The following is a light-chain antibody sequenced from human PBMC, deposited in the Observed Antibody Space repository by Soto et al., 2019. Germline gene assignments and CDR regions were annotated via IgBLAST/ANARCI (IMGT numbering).Light chain of an antibody. V-gene: IGKV1-39*01. J-gene: IGKJ1*01. CDR2: AAS. CDR3: DKSSSPRWR. Sequence: DIQMTQSASSLSASVGDRVTITCRASQSISSYLNWYQQKPGKAPKLLIYAASSLQSGVPSRFTVGGPGQNLTTTISSLNPQVFEISTVDKSSSPRWRSAKGTKVEIK. CDR1: QSISSY.